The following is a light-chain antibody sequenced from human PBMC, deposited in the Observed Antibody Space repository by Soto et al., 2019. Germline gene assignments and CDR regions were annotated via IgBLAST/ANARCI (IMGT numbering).Light chain of an antibody. CDR1: SSDVGGYNY. V-gene: IGLV2-11*01. CDR2: DVT. CDR3: CSHAGSYTYV. Sequence: QSALTQPRSVSGSPGQSLTISCTGTSSDVGGYNYVSWYQQYPGKVPKLMIYDVTKRPSGVPDRFSGSKSGNTASLTISXXXXXXXXXYYCCSHAGSYTYVFGTGTKLTVL. J-gene: IGLJ1*01.